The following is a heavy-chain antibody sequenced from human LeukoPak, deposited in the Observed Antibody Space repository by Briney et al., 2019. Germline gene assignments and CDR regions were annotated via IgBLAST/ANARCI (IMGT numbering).Heavy chain of an antibody. D-gene: IGHD4-17*01. CDR2: VHRDGST. CDR1: GYSISDGFW. CDR3: ATTAAGYGDYGNDY. J-gene: IGHJ4*02. Sequence: LETLSLTCVVSGYSISDGFWWSWVRQPPGKRLEWIGEVHRDGSTNYNPSLKGRVTISVDKSKNQFSLKLSSVTAADTAVYYCATTAAGYGDYGNDYWGQGTLVTVSS. V-gene: IGHV4-4*02.